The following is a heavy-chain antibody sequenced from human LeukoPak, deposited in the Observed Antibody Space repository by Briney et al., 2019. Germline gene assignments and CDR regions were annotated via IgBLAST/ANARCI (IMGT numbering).Heavy chain of an antibody. Sequence: ASVKVSCKASGYSFITYPINWVRQAPGQGLEWMGGFDPEDGETIYAQKFQGRVTMTEDTSTDTAYMELSSLRSEDTAVYYCATDHSTFYYYDSSGYNRWFDPWGQGTLVTVSS. CDR1: GYSFITYP. V-gene: IGHV1-24*01. J-gene: IGHJ5*02. CDR2: FDPEDGET. D-gene: IGHD3-22*01. CDR3: ATDHSTFYYYDSSGYNRWFDP.